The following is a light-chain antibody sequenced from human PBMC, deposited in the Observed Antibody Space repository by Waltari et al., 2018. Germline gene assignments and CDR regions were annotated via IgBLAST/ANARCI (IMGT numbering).Light chain of an antibody. CDR2: DAY. CDR1: SIDVGNYNY. Sequence: QSALTQPRSVSGSPGQSVTISCTGTSIDVGNYNYVSWYQQHQCKAPKVIIYDAYKRPSGGPHRFSGSKSGNTASLTLSGLQAEDGADYYCCSYADTSTYVFVTGTQVLVL. CDR3: CSYADTSTYV. J-gene: IGLJ1*01. V-gene: IGLV2-11*01.